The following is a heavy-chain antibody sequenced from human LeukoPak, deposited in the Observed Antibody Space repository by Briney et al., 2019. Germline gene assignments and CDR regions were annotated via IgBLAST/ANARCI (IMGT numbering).Heavy chain of an antibody. J-gene: IGHJ4*02. CDR2: ISGSGGST. Sequence: GGSLRLSCTASGFTFRDYAMSWFRQAPGKGLEWVSAISGSGGSTYYADSVKGRFTISRDNSKNTLYLQMNSLRAEDTAVYYCAKGPNCSGGSCYWYWDYWGQGTLVTVSS. CDR1: GFTFRDYA. D-gene: IGHD2-15*01. CDR3: AKGPNCSGGSCYWYWDY. V-gene: IGHV3-23*01.